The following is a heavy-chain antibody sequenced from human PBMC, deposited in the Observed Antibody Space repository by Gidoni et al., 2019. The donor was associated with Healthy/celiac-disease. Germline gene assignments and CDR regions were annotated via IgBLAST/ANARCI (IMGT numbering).Heavy chain of an antibody. D-gene: IGHD2-21*02. CDR2: INPNSGGT. Sequence: QVQLVQSGAEVKKPGDSVKVYCKASGYTFTGYYMHWVRQAPGQGLEWMGWINPNSGGTNYAQKFQGRVTMTRDTSISTAYMELSRLRSDDTAVYYCARLGIAYCGGDCYSAHYWGQGTLVTVSS. V-gene: IGHV1-2*02. J-gene: IGHJ4*02. CDR3: ARLGIAYCGGDCYSAHY. CDR1: GYTFTGYY.